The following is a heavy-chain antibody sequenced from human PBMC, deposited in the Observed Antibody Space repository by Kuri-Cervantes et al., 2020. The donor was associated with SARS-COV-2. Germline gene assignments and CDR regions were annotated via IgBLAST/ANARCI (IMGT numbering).Heavy chain of an antibody. V-gene: IGHV5-51*01. CDR2: IYPGNSDT. CDR3: ARCFTAEYGVDV. CDR1: GYSFTNYW. J-gene: IGHJ6*02. Sequence: GGSLRLSCKGSGYSFTNYWIVWVRQMPGKGLEWMGIIYPGNSDTRYSPSFQGQVTISADKSISTAYVQWSSLKASDTAMYYCARCFTAEYGVDVWGQGTTVTVSS. D-gene: IGHD5-18*01.